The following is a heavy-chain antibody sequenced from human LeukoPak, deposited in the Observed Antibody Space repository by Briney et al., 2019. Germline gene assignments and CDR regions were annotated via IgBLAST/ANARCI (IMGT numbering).Heavy chain of an antibody. CDR1: GFTFSSYG. Sequence: GGSLRLSCAASGFTFSSYGMHWVRQAPGKGLEWVAVIWYDGSNKYYADSVKGRFTISRDNSKNTLYLQMNSLRAEDTAVYYCARVLRYFDSYYYYGMDVWGQGTTATVSS. CDR2: IWYDGSNK. D-gene: IGHD3-9*01. CDR3: ARVLRYFDSYYYYGMDV. V-gene: IGHV3-33*01. J-gene: IGHJ6*02.